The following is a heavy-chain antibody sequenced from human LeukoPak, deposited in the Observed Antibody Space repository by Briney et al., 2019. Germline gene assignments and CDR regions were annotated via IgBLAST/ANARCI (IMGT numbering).Heavy chain of an antibody. V-gene: IGHV4-59*02. J-gene: IGHJ5*02. CDR3: ARRIIARGLGQENWFDP. CDR2: MLYSGTT. CDR1: GASVTSYY. Sequence: SETLSLTCTVSGASVTSYYWNWIRQPPGKGLEWIGYMLYSGTTNYNPSLNSRVTMSLDTSKNQFSLELSSVTAADTAVYYCARRIIARGLGQENWFDPWGQGILVTVSS. D-gene: IGHD3-16*01.